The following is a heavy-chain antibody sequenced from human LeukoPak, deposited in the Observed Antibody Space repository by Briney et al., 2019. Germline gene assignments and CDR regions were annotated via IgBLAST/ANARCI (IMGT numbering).Heavy chain of an antibody. V-gene: IGHV4-4*07. CDR2: IYTSGST. CDR3: AREVGTIMVNWFDP. CDR1: GGSISSYY. Sequence: SETLSLTCTVSGGSISSYYWSWIRQPAGKGLEWIGRIYTSGSTNYNPSLKSRVTMSVDTSKNQFSLKLSSVAAADTAVYYCAREVGTIMVNWFDPWGQGTLVTVSS. D-gene: IGHD3-3*01. J-gene: IGHJ5*02.